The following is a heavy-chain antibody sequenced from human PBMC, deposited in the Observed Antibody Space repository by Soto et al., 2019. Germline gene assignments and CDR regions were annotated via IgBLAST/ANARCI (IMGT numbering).Heavy chain of an antibody. J-gene: IGHJ5*02. V-gene: IGHV4-31*03. CDR1: GGSISSGGYY. Sequence: PSETLSLTCTVSGGSISSGGYYWSWIRQHPGKGLEWIGYIYYSGSTYYNPSLKSRVTISVDTSKNQFSLKLSSVTAADTAVYYCARDGLSWFDPWGQGTLVTVPQ. CDR3: ARDGLSWFDP. CDR2: IYYSGST.